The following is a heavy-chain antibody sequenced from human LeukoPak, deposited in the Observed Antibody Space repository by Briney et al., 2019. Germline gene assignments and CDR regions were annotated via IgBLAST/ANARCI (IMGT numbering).Heavy chain of an antibody. Sequence: PRGSLRLSCAASGFTFTSYWIHWVRQAPGKGLVWVSRINNDGTDTIYADSVRGRFTISRDNAKNTLYLQMNSLGVEDTAVYYCARVGFSHGFDIWGQGTMVTVSS. CDR2: INNDGTDT. J-gene: IGHJ3*02. CDR1: GFTFTSYW. V-gene: IGHV3-74*01. CDR3: ARVGFSHGFDI.